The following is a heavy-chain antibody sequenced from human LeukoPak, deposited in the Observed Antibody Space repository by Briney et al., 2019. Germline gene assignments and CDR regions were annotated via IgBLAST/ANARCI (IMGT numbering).Heavy chain of an antibody. Sequence: PGGSLRLSCAASGFTFSSYAMSWVRQAPGKGLEWVSAISGSGGSTYYADSVKGRFTISRDNSKNTLYLQMNSLRAEDTAVYYCAIGRPIVVVPAAPGSAFDIWGQGTMVTVSS. CDR1: GFTFSSYA. J-gene: IGHJ3*02. CDR3: AIGRPIVVVPAAPGSAFDI. V-gene: IGHV3-23*01. D-gene: IGHD2-2*01. CDR2: ISGSGGST.